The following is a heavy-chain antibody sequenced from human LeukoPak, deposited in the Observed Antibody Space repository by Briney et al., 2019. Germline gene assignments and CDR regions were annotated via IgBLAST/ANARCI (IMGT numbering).Heavy chain of an antibody. V-gene: IGHV3-74*01. CDR3: AKDPRPITIFGVAADAFDI. D-gene: IGHD3-3*01. J-gene: IGHJ3*02. CDR2: INSDGSTT. Sequence: GGSLRLSCAASGFTFSSYWMHWVRQAPGKGLVWVSRINSDGSTTSYADSVKGRFTISRDNSKNTLYLQMNSLRAEDTAVYYCAKDPRPITIFGVAADAFDIWGQGTMVTVSS. CDR1: GFTFSSYW.